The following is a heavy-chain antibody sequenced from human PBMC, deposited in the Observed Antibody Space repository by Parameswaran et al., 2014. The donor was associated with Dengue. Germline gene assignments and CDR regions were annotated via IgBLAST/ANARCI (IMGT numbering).Heavy chain of an antibody. D-gene: IGHD5-12*01. J-gene: IGHJ6*02. CDR3: ARVRVATANYYYYYGMDV. V-gene: IGHV4-39*01. CDR2: IYYSGST. Sequence: PRKGLEWIGSIYYSGSTYYNPSLKSRVTISVDTSKNQFSLKLSSVTAADTAVYYCARVRVATANYYYYYGMDVWGQGTTVTVSS.